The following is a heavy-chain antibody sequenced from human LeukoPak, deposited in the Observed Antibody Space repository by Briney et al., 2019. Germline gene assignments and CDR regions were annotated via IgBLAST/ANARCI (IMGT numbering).Heavy chain of an antibody. V-gene: IGHV4-30-4*01. CDR2: IYYSGST. Sequence: PSETLSLTCTVSGGSISSGDYYWSWIRQPPGKGLEWIGYIYYSGSTYYNPSLKSRVTISVDTSKNQFSLKLSSVTAADTAVYYCARGHGSGSYYFDYWGQGTPVTVSS. CDR1: GGSISSGDYY. J-gene: IGHJ4*02. D-gene: IGHD3-10*01. CDR3: ARGHGSGSYYFDY.